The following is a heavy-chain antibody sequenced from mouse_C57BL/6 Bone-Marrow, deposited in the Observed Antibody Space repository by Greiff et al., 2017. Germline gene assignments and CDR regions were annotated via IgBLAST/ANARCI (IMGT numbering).Heavy chain of an antibody. J-gene: IGHJ4*01. V-gene: IGHV5-6*01. D-gene: IGHD1-1*01. CDR2: ISSGGSYT. CDR3: ARHYYGSSYAIDY. CDR1: GFTFSSYG. Sequence: EVKLVESGGDLVKPGGSLKLSCAASGFTFSSYGMSWVRQTPDKRLEWVATISSGGSYTYYPDSVKGRFTIARDNAKNTLYLQMSSLQSEDTAMYYCARHYYGSSYAIDYWGQGTSVTVSS.